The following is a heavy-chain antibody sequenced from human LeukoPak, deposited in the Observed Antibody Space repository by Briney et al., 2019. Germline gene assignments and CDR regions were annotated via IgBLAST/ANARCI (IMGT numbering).Heavy chain of an antibody. CDR1: GGTFSSYA. V-gene: IGHV1-69*13. CDR3: ATPTEMQLWLLSPNYYYYGMDV. J-gene: IGHJ6*02. Sequence: ASVKVSCKASGGTFSSYAISWVRQAPGQGLEWMGGIIPIFGTANYAQKFQGRVTITADESTSTAYMELSSLRSEDTAVYYCATPTEMQLWLLSPNYYYYGMDVWGQGTTVTVSS. CDR2: IIPIFGTA. D-gene: IGHD5-18*01.